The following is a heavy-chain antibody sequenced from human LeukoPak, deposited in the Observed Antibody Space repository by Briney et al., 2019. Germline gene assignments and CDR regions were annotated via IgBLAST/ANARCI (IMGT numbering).Heavy chain of an antibody. V-gene: IGHV4-39*07. CDR2: IYYSGST. CDR1: GGSISSSSYY. Sequence: PSETLSLTCTVSGGSISSSSYYWGWIRQPPGKGLEWIGSIYYSGSTHYNPSLKSRVTISVDTSKNQFSLKLSSVTAADTAVYYCARDIHLSYWGQGTLVTVSS. J-gene: IGHJ4*02. CDR3: ARDIHLSY.